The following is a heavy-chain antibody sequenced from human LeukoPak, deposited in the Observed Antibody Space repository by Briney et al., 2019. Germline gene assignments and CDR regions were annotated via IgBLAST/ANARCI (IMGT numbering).Heavy chain of an antibody. CDR3: ATGTGYYYDR. J-gene: IGHJ4*02. V-gene: IGHV3-74*03. D-gene: IGHD3-9*01. Sequence: GGFLRLSCAASGFTFSNYWMHWVRQAPGKGLVWVSRIDNAGSITTYADSVKGRFTISRDNSKNTLYLQMNSLRAEDTAVYYCATGTGYYYDRWGQGTLVTVAS. CDR2: IDNAGSIT. CDR1: GFTFSNYW.